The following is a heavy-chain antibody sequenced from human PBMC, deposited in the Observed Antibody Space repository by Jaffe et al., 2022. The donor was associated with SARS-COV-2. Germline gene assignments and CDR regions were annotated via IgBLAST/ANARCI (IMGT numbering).Heavy chain of an antibody. D-gene: IGHD6-19*01. CDR3: AKVLQQWLGSWVGYFDY. CDR2: ISGSGGST. Sequence: EVQLLESGGGLVQPGGSLRLSCAASGFTFSSYAMSWVRQAPGKGLEWVSAISGSGGSTYYADSVKGRFTISRDNSKNTLYLQMNSLRAEDTAVYYCAKVLQQWLGSWVGYFDYWGQGTLVTVSS. CDR1: GFTFSSYA. J-gene: IGHJ4*02. V-gene: IGHV3-23*01.